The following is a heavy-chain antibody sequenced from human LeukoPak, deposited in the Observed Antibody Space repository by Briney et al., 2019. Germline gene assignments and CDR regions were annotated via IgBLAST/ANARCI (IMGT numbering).Heavy chain of an antibody. Sequence: ASVTVSCTSSGYTFTTYAMHWVRQAPGQRPEWMGWIIVGSGKTKYSQKFQGRVTFTRHASATTVSMELSSLTSEDTAAYYCAREARLAAPFDYWGQGTLVTVSS. J-gene: IGHJ4*02. D-gene: IGHD6-19*01. CDR3: AREARLAAPFDY. V-gene: IGHV1-3*01. CDR2: IIVGSGKT. CDR1: GYTFTTYA.